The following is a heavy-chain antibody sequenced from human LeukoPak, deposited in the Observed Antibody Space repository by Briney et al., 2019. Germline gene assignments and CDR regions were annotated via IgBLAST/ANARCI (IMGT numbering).Heavy chain of an antibody. Sequence: ASVKVSCKASGYTFTGYYMHWVRQAPGQGLEWMGWINPNSGGTNYAQKFQGRVTMTRDTSISAACMELSRLRSDDTAVYYCARGLGITFGGVIVTAPDYWGQGTLVTVSS. CDR1: GYTFTGYY. V-gene: IGHV1-2*02. D-gene: IGHD3-16*02. CDR3: ARGLGITFGGVIVTAPDY. J-gene: IGHJ4*02. CDR2: INPNSGGT.